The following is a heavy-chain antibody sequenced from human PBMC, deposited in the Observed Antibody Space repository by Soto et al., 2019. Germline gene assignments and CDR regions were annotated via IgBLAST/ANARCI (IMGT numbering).Heavy chain of an antibody. CDR2: IKSKTDGGTT. CDR1: GFTFSNAW. Sequence: GSLRLSCAASGFTFSNAWMNWVRQAPGKGLEWVGRIKSKTDGGTTDYAAPVKGRFTIPRDDSKNTLYLQMNSLKTEDTAVYYCTTDIAAGDYYYYGMDVWGQGTTVTVSS. D-gene: IGHD2-21*01. V-gene: IGHV3-15*07. CDR3: TTDIAAGDYYYYGMDV. J-gene: IGHJ6*02.